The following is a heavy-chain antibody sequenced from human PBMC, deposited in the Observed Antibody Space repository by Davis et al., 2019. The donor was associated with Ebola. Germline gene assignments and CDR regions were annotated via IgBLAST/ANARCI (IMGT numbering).Heavy chain of an antibody. J-gene: IGHJ4*02. CDR1: GFTFSDYY. CDR3: ASLAVAYCGGDCYSGY. CDR2: ISSSSSYT. D-gene: IGHD2-21*02. Sequence: GEPLKISCAASGFTFSDYYMSWIRQAPGKGLEWVSYISSSSSYTNYADSVKGRFTISRDNAKNSLYLQMNSLRAEDTAVYYCASLAVAYCGGDCYSGYWGQGTLVTVSS. V-gene: IGHV3-11*06.